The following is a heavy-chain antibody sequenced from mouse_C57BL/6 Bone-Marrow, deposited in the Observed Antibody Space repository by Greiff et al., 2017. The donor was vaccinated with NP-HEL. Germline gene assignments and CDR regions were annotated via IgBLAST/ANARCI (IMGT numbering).Heavy chain of an antibody. J-gene: IGHJ2*01. D-gene: IGHD2-5*01. Sequence: VQLQQPGAELVKPGASVKLSCKASGYTFTSYWMHWVKQRPGRGLEWIGRIEPNSGGTKYNEKFKSKDTLTVDKPSSTAYMQLSSLTSEDSAVYYCARSGYSNYVHYFDYWGQGATLTVSS. CDR2: IEPNSGGT. CDR3: ARSGYSNYVHYFDY. CDR1: GYTFTSYW. V-gene: IGHV1-72*01.